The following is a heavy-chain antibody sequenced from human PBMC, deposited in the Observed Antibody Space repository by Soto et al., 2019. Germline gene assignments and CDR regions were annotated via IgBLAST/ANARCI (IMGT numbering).Heavy chain of an antibody. CDR3: ARVGIAAAGSYYYYGMDV. D-gene: IGHD6-13*01. V-gene: IGHV3-30-3*01. J-gene: IGHJ6*02. CDR2: ISYDGSNK. Sequence: WGSLRLSCAASGFTFSSYAMHWVRQAPGKGLEWVAVISYDGSNKYYADSVKGRFTISRDNSKNTLYLQMNSLRAEDTAVYYCARVGIAAAGSYYYYGMDVWGQGTTVTVSS. CDR1: GFTFSSYA.